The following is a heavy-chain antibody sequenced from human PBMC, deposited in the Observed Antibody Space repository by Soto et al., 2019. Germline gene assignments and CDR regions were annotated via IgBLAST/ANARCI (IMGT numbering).Heavy chain of an antibody. CDR2: IYHSGST. J-gene: IGHJ5*02. CDR1: GGSISSGGYS. Sequence: SETLSLTCAVSGGSISSGGYSWSWIRQPPGKGLEWIGYIYHSGSTYYNPSLKSRVTISVDRSKNQFSLKLSSVTAADTAVYYCARVGYCLGQSCTSDRWFDAWGQGTLVTVSS. D-gene: IGHD2-15*01. V-gene: IGHV4-30-2*01. CDR3: ARVGYCLGQSCTSDRWFDA.